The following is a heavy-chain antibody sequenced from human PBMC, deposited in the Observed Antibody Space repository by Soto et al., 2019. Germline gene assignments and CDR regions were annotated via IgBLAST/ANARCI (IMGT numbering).Heavy chain of an antibody. D-gene: IGHD3-22*01. Sequence: GGSLRLSCAASGFTFSSYAMNWVRQAPGKGLEWVSYISSSGKTIYYAVSVKGRFTISRDDAKNSLFLQLDSLRAEDTAVYFCVRARSTDSRPDYWGQGTLVTVSS. V-gene: IGHV3-48*03. CDR3: VRARSTDSRPDY. CDR1: GFTFSSYA. J-gene: IGHJ4*02. CDR2: ISSSGKTI.